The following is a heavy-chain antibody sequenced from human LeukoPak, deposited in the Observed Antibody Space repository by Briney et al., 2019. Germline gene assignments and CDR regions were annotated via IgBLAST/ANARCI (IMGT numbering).Heavy chain of an antibody. CDR3: ARGHSGYDYHFDY. J-gene: IGHJ4*02. V-gene: IGHV4-59*01. CDR1: GGSISSYY. D-gene: IGHD5-12*01. CDR2: IYYSGST. Sequence: SETLSLTCTVSGGSISSYYWSWIRQPPGKGLEWIGYIYYSGSTNYNPSPKSRVTISVDTSKNQFSLKLSSVTAADTAVYYCARGHSGYDYHFDYWGQGTLVTVSS.